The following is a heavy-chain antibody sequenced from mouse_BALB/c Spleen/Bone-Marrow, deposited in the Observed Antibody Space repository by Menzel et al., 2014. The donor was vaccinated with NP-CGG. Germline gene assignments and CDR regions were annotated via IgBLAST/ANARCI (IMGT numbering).Heavy chain of an antibody. J-gene: IGHJ1*01. V-gene: IGHV2-6-4*01. CDR2: IWGGGST. CDR1: GFSLSRYS. D-gene: IGHD1-1*01. Sequence: VQLVESGPGLVAPSQGLSITCTVSGFSLSRYSVHWVRQPPGKGLEWLGMIWGGGSTDYNSALKSGLSISKDNSKSQVFLKMNSLQTDDTAMYYCARVVATDWYFDVWGAGTTVTVSS. CDR3: ARVVATDWYFDV.